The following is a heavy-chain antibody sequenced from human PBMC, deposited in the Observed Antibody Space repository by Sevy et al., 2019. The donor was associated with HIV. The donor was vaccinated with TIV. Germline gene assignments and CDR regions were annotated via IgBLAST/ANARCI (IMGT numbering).Heavy chain of an antibody. J-gene: IGHJ4*02. CDR1: GLPFNYYA. V-gene: IGHV3-48*02. CDR2: INSDSDTM. Sequence: GGSLRLSCVASGLPFNYYAMNWVRQAPGKGLEWILHINSDSDTMYYGDSVKGRFTISRDNAKNSLYLQMNSLRDEDTAVYYCARERGTYYDTSGYPYLLEAGFDYWGQGTLVTVSS. D-gene: IGHD3-22*01. CDR3: ARERGTYYDTSGYPYLLEAGFDY.